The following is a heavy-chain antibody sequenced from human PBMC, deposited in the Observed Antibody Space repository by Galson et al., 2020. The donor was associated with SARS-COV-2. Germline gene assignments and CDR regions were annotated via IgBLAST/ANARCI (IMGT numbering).Heavy chain of an antibody. D-gene: IGHD6-13*01. CDR2: INHSGST. CDR1: GGSFSGYY. CDR3: ARLASNRSWLRDNYYYYYYMDV. J-gene: IGHJ6*03. Sequence: SETLSLTCAVYGGSFSGYYWSWIRQPPGKGLEWIGEINHSGSTNYNPSLKSRVTISVDTSKNQFSLKLSSVTAADTAVYYCARLASNRSWLRDNYYYYYYMDVWGKGTTVTVSS. V-gene: IGHV4-34*01.